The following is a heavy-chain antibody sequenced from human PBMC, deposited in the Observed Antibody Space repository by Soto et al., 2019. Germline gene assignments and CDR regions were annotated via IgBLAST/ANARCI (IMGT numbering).Heavy chain of an antibody. CDR1: GGSISSYY. D-gene: IGHD6-13*01. Sequence: SETLSLTCTVSGGSISSYYWSWIRQPPGKGLEWIGYIYYSGSTNYNPSLKSRVTISVDTSKNQLSLKLSSVTAADTAVYYCARPGQLGGMDVWGQGTTVTVSS. CDR2: IYYSGST. V-gene: IGHV4-59*08. CDR3: ARPGQLGGMDV. J-gene: IGHJ6*02.